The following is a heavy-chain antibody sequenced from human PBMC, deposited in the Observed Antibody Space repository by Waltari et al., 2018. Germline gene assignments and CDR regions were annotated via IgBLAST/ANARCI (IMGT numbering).Heavy chain of an antibody. Sequence: QVQLQESGPGLVRPSATLSLTCTVSGDSMTNYYWSWVRQPPGKGLEWIGYVYYTGATTYHPSLESRVTISVDTSKNQFSLRLTSVTAADTAVYYCARTPYRTGNYWGQGILVTVSS. V-gene: IGHV4-59*01. CDR1: GDSMTNYY. CDR2: VYYTGAT. J-gene: IGHJ4*02. CDR3: ARTPYRTGNY. D-gene: IGHD1-1*01.